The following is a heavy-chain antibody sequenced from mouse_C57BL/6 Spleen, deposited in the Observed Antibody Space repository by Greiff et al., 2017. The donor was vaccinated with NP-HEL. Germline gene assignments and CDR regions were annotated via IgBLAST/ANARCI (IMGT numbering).Heavy chain of an antibody. CDR3: ARVEGSSYWYFDV. V-gene: IGHV1-64*01. CDR1: GYTFTSYW. D-gene: IGHD1-1*01. Sequence: QVQLQQSGAELVKPGASVKLSCKASGYTFTSYWMHWVKQRPGQGLEWIGMIHPNSGSTNYNEKFKSKATLTVDKSSSTAYMQLSSLTSEDSAVYYCARVEGSSYWYFDVWGTGTTVTVSS. J-gene: IGHJ1*03. CDR2: IHPNSGST.